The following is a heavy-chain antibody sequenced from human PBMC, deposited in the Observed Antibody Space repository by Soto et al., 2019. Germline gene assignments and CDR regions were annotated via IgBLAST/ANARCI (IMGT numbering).Heavy chain of an antibody. CDR1: GFTFSGSV. J-gene: IGHJ5*02. CDR2: IRARVNNFAT. CDR3: VTGAAGTXRLDP. Sequence: EVPXVQSGGGLVQPGGSVTLSCAASGFTFSGSVIHWVRQASGRGLEWVGRIRARVNNFATAYAAXXKXXXTXXRXXXXXXXXXXXXXXXXXXTAXYYCVTGAAGTXRLDPWGQGTLVSVXS. D-gene: IGHD3-10*02. V-gene: IGHV3-73*01.